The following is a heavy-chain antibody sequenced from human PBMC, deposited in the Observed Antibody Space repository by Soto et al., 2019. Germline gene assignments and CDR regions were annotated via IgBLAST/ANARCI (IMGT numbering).Heavy chain of an antibody. CDR3: VRERYGAYGSGTFDI. D-gene: IGHD4-17*01. J-gene: IGHJ3*02. CDR1: GDSVTNNSTA. CDR2: TYYTSKWYN. Sequence: SQTLSLTCAISGDSVTNNSTAWNWIRQSPSRGLEWPGRTYYTSKWYNDYAVSVKSRVIINPDTSKNQFSLQLNSVTPEDTAVYYCVRERYGAYGSGTFDIWGQATMVTVSS. V-gene: IGHV6-1*01.